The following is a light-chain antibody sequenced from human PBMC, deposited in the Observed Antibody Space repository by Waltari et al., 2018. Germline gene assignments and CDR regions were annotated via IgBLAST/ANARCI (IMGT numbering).Light chain of an antibody. J-gene: IGLJ3*02. Sequence: QSVLTQPPSVSGAPGQRVTISCTGSSSNIGAGYDVHWYQHLPGKVPKLLIYGNSARPSGGPLRFSGSKSGTSAYLAITGLQAEDEATYYCQSYDSLSGSMFGGGTKLTVL. CDR2: GNS. CDR3: QSYDSLSGSM. V-gene: IGLV1-40*01. CDR1: SSNIGAGYD.